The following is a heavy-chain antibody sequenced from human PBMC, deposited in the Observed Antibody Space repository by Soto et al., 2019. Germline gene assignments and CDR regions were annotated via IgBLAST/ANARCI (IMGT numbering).Heavy chain of an antibody. D-gene: IGHD2-2*02. J-gene: IGHJ4*02. V-gene: IGHV4-59*01. Sequence: SETLSLTCSVSGASISSAYWTWIRQTPGRGLEWIASAYDSGSTYYNPSLTSRVTVSVDTSKTQISLKVTSVTAADTAIYSCARGRYTNLVYYLDYWGPGTLVTVSS. CDR3: ARGRYTNLVYYLDY. CDR1: GASISSAY. CDR2: AYDSGST.